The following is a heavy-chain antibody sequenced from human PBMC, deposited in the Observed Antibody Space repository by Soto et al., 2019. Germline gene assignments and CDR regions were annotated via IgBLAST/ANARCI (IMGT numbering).Heavy chain of an antibody. CDR1: GFTFSSYG. Sequence: GGSLRLSCAASGFTFSSYGMHWVRQAPGKGLEWVAVISYDGSNKYYADSVKGRFTISRDNSKNTLYLQMNSLRAEDTAVYYCAKDFRLLGYCSSTSCYAGFDYWGQGTLVTVSS. J-gene: IGHJ4*02. D-gene: IGHD2-2*01. CDR2: ISYDGSNK. V-gene: IGHV3-30*18. CDR3: AKDFRLLGYCSSTSCYAGFDY.